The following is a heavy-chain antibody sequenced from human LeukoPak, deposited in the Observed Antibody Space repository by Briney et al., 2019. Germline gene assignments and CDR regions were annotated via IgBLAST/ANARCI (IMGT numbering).Heavy chain of an antibody. CDR1: GGSFSGYY. J-gene: IGHJ6*04. D-gene: IGHD5-18*01. CDR2: INHSGST. Sequence: SETLSLTCAVYGGSFSGYYWSWVRQPPGKGLEWIGEINHSGSTNYNPSLMSRVTISVDTSKNQFSLKLSSVTAADTAVYYCARGRIQLWSGNYYYGMDVWGKGTTVTVSS. V-gene: IGHV4-34*01. CDR3: ARGRIQLWSGNYYYGMDV.